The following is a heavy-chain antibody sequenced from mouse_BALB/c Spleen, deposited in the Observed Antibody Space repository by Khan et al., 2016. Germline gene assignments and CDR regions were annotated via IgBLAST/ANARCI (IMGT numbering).Heavy chain of an antibody. D-gene: IGHD1-1*01. CDR1: GYAFTSYN. CDR3: AGEGISTVVAKGLDY. V-gene: IGHV1S135*01. J-gene: IGHJ2*01. Sequence: VQLQQSGPELVKPGASVKVSCKASGYAFTSYNMYWVKQSHGKSLEWIGYIDPYNGGTSYNQKFKGKATLTVDKSSSTAYMHLNSLTSEDSAVDYAAGEGISTVVAKGLDYWGQGTTLTVSS. CDR2: IDPYNGGT.